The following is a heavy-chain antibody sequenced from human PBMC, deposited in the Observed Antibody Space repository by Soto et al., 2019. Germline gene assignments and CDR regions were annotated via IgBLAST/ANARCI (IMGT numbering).Heavy chain of an antibody. D-gene: IGHD3-3*01. CDR2: IIPILGIA. CDR1: GGTFSSYT. J-gene: IGHJ6*03. V-gene: IGHV1-69*02. Sequence: ASVKVSCKASGGTFSSYTISWVRQAPGQGLEWMGRIIPILGIANYAQKFQGRVTITADKSTSTAYMELSSLRSEDTAVYYCARGSHYDFWSGYPYYYYMDVWGKGTTVTVSS. CDR3: ARGSHYDFWSGYPYYYYMDV.